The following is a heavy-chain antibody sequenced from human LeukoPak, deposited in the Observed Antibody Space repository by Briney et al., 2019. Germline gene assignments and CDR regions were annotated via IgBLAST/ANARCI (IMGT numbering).Heavy chain of an antibody. CDR3: AKGFYASYY. CDR2: ISYDGSQK. Sequence: PGRSLRLSCAASGFTFSSYGMHWVRQAPGKGLEWVAIISYDGSQKSYADSVKGRFTISRDNSKNTLYLQMNSLRAEDTAAYYCAKGFYASYYWGQGTLVTVSS. CDR1: GFTFSSYG. J-gene: IGHJ4*02. V-gene: IGHV3-30*18. D-gene: IGHD3-16*01.